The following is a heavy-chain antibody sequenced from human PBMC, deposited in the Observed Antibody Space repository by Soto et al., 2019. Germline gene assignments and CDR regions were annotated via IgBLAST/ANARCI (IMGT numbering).Heavy chain of an antibody. CDR1: GFTFSSYS. CDR3: TTDSYIPVVIIRFDY. J-gene: IGHJ4*01. V-gene: IGHV3-48*01. CDR2: ISSSSSTI. D-gene: IGHD3-22*01. Sequence: GGSLRLSCAASGFTFSSYSMNWVRQAPGKGLEWVSYISSSSSTIYYADSVKGRFTISRDNAKNSLYLQMNSLRAEDTAVYYFTTDSYIPVVIIRFDYWGHGTLVTVSS.